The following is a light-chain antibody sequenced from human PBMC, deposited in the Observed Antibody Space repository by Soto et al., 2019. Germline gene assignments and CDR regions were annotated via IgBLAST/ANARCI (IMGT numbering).Light chain of an antibody. Sequence: QSALTQPASVSGSPGQSITVSCTGTSRDVGNYNLVSWYQQHPGKAPKLIIYEGNKRPSGVSNRFSGSKSGNTASLTISGLQAEDEADYSCCSYAGANWVFGGGTQLTVL. CDR2: EGN. CDR3: CSYAGANWV. J-gene: IGLJ3*02. CDR1: SRDVGNYNL. V-gene: IGLV2-23*01.